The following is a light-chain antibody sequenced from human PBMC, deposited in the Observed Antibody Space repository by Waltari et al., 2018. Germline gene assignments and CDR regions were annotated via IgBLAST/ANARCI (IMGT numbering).Light chain of an antibody. V-gene: IGKV1-5*03. CDR1: QNIDTW. J-gene: IGKJ3*01. CDR3: QQYNSYSCG. CDR2: KAS. Sequence: DIHLTQSPSTLSASVGDSVTITCRASQNIDTWLAWYQQKPGKAPKLLIYKASYLQSGVPYRFSGRGSGTEFTLTIDSLQPDDFATYHCQQYNSYSCGFGPGTTVDLK.